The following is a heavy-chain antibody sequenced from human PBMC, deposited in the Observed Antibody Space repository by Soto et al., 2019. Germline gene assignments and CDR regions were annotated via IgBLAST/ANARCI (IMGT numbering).Heavy chain of an antibody. CDR1: GGTFSSYA. Sequence: QVQLVQSGAEVKKPGSSVKVSCKASGGTFSSYAISWVRQAPGQGLEWMGGIIPIFGTANYAQKFQGRVTITADESTSTAYMELSSLRSEDTAVYYCARDGGYCSGGSCSSRGGYFDYWGQGTLVTVSS. CDR2: IIPIFGTA. D-gene: IGHD2-15*01. CDR3: ARDGGYCSGGSCSSRGGYFDY. J-gene: IGHJ4*02. V-gene: IGHV1-69*01.